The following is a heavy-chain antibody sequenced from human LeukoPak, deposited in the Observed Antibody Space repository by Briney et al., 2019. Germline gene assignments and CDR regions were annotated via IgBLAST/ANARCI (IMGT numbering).Heavy chain of an antibody. CDR2: INPSGGST. CDR3: ARGQYYDILTGFFDY. V-gene: IGHV1-46*01. D-gene: IGHD3-9*01. J-gene: IGHJ4*02. CDR1: GYTFTSYY. Sequence: GASVKVSCKASGYTFTSYYMHWVRQAPGQGLEWMGIINPSGGSTSYAQKFQGRVTMTRDTSTSTVYMELSGLRSEDTAVYYCARGQYYDILTGFFDYWGQGTLVTVSS.